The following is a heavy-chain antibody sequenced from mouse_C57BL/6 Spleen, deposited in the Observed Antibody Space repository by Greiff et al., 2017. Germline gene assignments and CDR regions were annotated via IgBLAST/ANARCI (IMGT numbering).Heavy chain of an antibody. J-gene: IGHJ2*01. V-gene: IGHV1-55*01. CDR3: ARGDTTEDY. CDR1: GYTFTSYW. CDR2: IYPGSGST. Sequence: QVQLKESGAELVKPGASVKMSCKASGYTFTSYWITWVKQRPGQGLEWIGDIYPGSGSTNYNEKFKSKATLTVDTSSSTAYMQLSSLTSEDSAVYYCARGDTTEDYWGQGTTLTVSS. D-gene: IGHD1-1*01.